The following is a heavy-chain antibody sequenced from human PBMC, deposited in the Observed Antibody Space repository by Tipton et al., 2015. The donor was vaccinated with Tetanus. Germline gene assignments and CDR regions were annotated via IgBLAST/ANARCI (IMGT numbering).Heavy chain of an antibody. CDR2: IYFKGDT. Sequence: LRLSCTVSGASISDKKYYWGWIRQAPGKGLEWIASIYFKGDTYYSPSLKSRVTISVDTSKNHFSLNLSSVTAADTAVYYCARPIKQWLVPVDSWGQGTLVTVSS. CDR3: ARPIKQWLVPVDS. J-gene: IGHJ4*02. D-gene: IGHD6-19*01. V-gene: IGHV4-39*02. CDR1: GASISDKKYY.